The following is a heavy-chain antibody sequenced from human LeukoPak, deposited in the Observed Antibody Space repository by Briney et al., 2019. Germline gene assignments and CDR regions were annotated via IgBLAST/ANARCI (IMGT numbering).Heavy chain of an antibody. Sequence: ASVKVSCKASGYTFTGYYMHWVRQAPGQGLEWMGWINPNSGGINYAQKFQGRVTMTRDTSISTAYMELSRLRSDDTAVYYCARVAYYSDRGAFAFFDYWGRGTLVTVSS. CDR2: INPNSGGI. J-gene: IGHJ4*02. D-gene: IGHD3-22*01. CDR1: GYTFTGYY. V-gene: IGHV1-2*02. CDR3: ARVAYYSDRGAFAFFDY.